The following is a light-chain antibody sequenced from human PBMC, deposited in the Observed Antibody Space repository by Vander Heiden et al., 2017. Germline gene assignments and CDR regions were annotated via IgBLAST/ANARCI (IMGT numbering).Light chain of an antibody. Sequence: QSALTQPASVSGSPGQSITISCTGTSSDVGAYNYVSCYQQHPGKAPKLIIYDVTNRPSGVSNRFSGSKSGNTASLTTSGLQAEDEADYYCSSYTSSNTLVFGTGTKVTVL. CDR1: SSDVGAYNY. J-gene: IGLJ1*01. CDR3: SSYTSSNTLV. CDR2: DVT. V-gene: IGLV2-14*03.